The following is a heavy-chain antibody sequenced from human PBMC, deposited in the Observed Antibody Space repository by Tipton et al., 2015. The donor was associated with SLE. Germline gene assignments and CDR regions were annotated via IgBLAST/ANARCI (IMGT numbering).Heavy chain of an antibody. CDR1: GASISSYY. CDR2: VYDIEFT. D-gene: IGHD3-9*01. CDR3: ARDSPGDFDWFDAFDI. Sequence: TLSLTCTVSGASISSYYWSWIRQPPGKGLEWIGYVYDIEFTNYNPSLKSRVTISVDTSKDQFSLKLSSVTTADTAVYYCARDSPGDFDWFDAFDIWGQGTMVTVSS. V-gene: IGHV4-59*01. J-gene: IGHJ3*02.